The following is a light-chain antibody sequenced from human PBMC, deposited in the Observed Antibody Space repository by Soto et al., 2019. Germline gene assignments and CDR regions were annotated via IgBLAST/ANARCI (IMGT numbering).Light chain of an antibody. V-gene: IGLV2-14*01. Sequence: QSALTQPASVSGSPGQSITISCTGTSSDVGSYNYVSWYQQHPGKAPKVMIYDVRNRPSGVSNRFSGSKSGNTASLTISGLQAEDEADYYCCSYTSTSTGVFGGGTKLTVL. CDR1: SSDVGSYNY. J-gene: IGLJ3*02. CDR3: CSYTSTSTGV. CDR2: DVR.